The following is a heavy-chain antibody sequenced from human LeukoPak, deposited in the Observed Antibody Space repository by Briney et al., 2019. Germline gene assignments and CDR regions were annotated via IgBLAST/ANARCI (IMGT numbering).Heavy chain of an antibody. Sequence: ASVKVSCKASGYTFTSYDIDWVRQATGQGLEWMGWMNPNSGNTGYAQKFQGRVTITRNTSISTAYMELSSLRSEDTAVYYCARGMVRGGYYRAGHWFDPWGQGTLVTVSS. CDR1: GYTFTSYD. V-gene: IGHV1-8*03. J-gene: IGHJ5*02. CDR2: MNPNSGNT. D-gene: IGHD3-22*01. CDR3: ARGMVRGGYYRAGHWFDP.